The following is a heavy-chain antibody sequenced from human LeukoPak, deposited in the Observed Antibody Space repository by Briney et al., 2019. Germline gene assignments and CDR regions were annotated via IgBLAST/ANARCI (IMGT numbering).Heavy chain of an antibody. CDR1: GFTFNRFG. V-gene: IGHV3-33*06. CDR2: IWYDGSNK. Sequence: PGGSLRLSCATSGFTFNRFGMHWVRQAPGKGLEWVAVIWYDGSNKDYADSVKGRFTISRDNSKNTLYLQMNSLRAEDTAIYYCAKDRGYYVDTGTINFWGQGTLVTVSS. D-gene: IGHD3-22*01. J-gene: IGHJ4*02. CDR3: AKDRGYYVDTGTINF.